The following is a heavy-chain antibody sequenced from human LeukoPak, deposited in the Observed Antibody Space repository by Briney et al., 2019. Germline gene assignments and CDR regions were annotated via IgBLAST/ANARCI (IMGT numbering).Heavy chain of an antibody. CDR2: ISAYNGNT. D-gene: IGHD3-10*01. CDR3: ARAAMARGVPTSDLGLDY. J-gene: IGHJ4*02. V-gene: IGHV1-18*01. Sequence: ASVKVSCKASGYTFTSYGISWVRQAPGQGLEWMGWISAYNGNTNYAQKLQGRVTMTTDTSTSTAYMELRSLRSDDTAVYYCARAAMARGVPTSDLGLDYWGQGTLVTVSS. CDR1: GYTFTSYG.